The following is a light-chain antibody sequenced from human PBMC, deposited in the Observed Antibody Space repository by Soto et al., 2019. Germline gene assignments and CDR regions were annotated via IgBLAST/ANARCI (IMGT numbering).Light chain of an antibody. CDR2: GAS. V-gene: IGKV3-20*01. CDR1: QSVRSSY. J-gene: IGKJ1*01. Sequence: EIVLTQSPGTLSLSPGERATLSCRASQSVRSSYLAWYQQKPGQAPRLLIYGASSRATGIPDRFSGSGSGTDFTLTISRLEPEDFAVYRCQQSGSSPWTFGQGTKVEI. CDR3: QQSGSSPWT.